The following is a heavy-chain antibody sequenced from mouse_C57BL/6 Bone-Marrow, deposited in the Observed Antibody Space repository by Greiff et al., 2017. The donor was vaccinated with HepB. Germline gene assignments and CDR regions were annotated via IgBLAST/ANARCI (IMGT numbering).Heavy chain of an antibody. J-gene: IGHJ3*01. Sequence: VQLQQSGAELVRPGASVKLSCTASGFNIKDDYMHWVKQRPEQGLEWIGWIDPENGDTEYASKFQGKATITADTSSNTAYLQLSSLTSEDTAVYYCTTSYYGNYEAYWGQGTLVTVSA. CDR1: GFNIKDDY. D-gene: IGHD2-1*01. CDR3: TTSYYGNYEAY. CDR2: IDPENGDT. V-gene: IGHV14-4*01.